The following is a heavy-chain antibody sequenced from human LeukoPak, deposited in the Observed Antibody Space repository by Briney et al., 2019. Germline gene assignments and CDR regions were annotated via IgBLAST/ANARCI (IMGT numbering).Heavy chain of an antibody. V-gene: IGHV4-38-2*02. Sequence: SETLSPTCTVSGYSISSGYYWGWIRQPPGKGLEWIGSIYHSGSTYYNPSLKSRVTISVDTSKNQFSLKLSSVTAADTAVYYCARVYYDSSGVNMDVWGKGTTVTVSS. CDR2: IYHSGST. D-gene: IGHD3-22*01. CDR3: ARVYYDSSGVNMDV. J-gene: IGHJ6*03. CDR1: GYSISSGYY.